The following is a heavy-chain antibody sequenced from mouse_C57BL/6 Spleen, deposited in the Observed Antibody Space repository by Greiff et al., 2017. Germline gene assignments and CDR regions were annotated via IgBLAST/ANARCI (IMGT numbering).Heavy chain of an antibody. CDR2: IDTENGDT. CDR1: GFNIKDDY. D-gene: IGHD1-1*01. V-gene: IGHV14-4*01. CDR3: TTTVVEGDFDY. Sequence: EVQLQQPGAELVRPGASVKLSCTASGFNIKDDYMHWVKQRPEQGLEWIGWIDTENGDTEYASKFQGKATITADTSSNTAYLQLSSLTSEDTAVYYCTTTVVEGDFDYWGQGTTLTVSS. J-gene: IGHJ2*01.